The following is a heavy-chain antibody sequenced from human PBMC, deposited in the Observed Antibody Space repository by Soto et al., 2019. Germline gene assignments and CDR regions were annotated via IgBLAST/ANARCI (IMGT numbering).Heavy chain of an antibody. V-gene: IGHV1-2*04. CDR1: GYTFTGYY. CDR2: INPNSGGT. J-gene: IGHJ1*01. Sequence: QVQLVQSGAEVKKPGASVKVSCKASGYTFTGYYMHWVRQAPGQGLEWMGWINPNSGGTNYAQKCQDWVTMTXDXSXGXXYMERSRLRSDDTAVYYCARGPGIAVDLPAEYFQHWGQGTLVTVSS. D-gene: IGHD6-19*01. CDR3: ARGPGIAVDLPAEYFQH.